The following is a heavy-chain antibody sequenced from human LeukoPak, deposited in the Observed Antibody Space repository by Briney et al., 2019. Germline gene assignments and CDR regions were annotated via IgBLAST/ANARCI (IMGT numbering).Heavy chain of an antibody. Sequence: SETLSLTCTVSIDSIYSSSYYWRSIRQPPGKGLEWNGSICYSGSTYYNPSLKSRVTISVDTSKNQFSLKLSSVTAADTAVYYCARTMHSSGWYPGFDYWGQGTLVTVSS. J-gene: IGHJ4*02. CDR1: IDSIYSSSYY. D-gene: IGHD6-19*01. V-gene: IGHV4-39*01. CDR2: ICYSGST. CDR3: ARTMHSSGWYPGFDY.